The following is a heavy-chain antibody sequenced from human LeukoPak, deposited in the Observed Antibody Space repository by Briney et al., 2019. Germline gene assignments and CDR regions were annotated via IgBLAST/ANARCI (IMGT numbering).Heavy chain of an antibody. CDR3: ARGQIRWPRPGFDP. CDR2: MTPNSGNT. D-gene: IGHD4-23*01. CDR1: GYTFTGYY. Sequence: GASVKVSCKASGYTFTGYYMHWVRQAPGQGLEWMGWMTPNSGNTYYAQKFQGRVTMTRNTSISTAYMELSSLRSEDTAVYYCARGQIRWPRPGFDPWGQGTLVTVSS. V-gene: IGHV1-8*02. J-gene: IGHJ5*02.